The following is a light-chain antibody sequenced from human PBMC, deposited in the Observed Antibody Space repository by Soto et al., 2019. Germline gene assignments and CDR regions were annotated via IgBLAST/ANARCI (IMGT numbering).Light chain of an antibody. CDR1: QSISTY. CDR2: DAS. CDR3: QQRRNWPPLT. J-gene: IGKJ4*01. V-gene: IGKV3-11*01. Sequence: EIVLTQSPATLSLSPGEGATLSCRASQSISTYLTWYQHKPGQAPRLLVYDASRRAPGIPARFSGSGSGTDFTLTISSLEPEDFAVYYCQQRRNWPPLTFGGGTKVDIK.